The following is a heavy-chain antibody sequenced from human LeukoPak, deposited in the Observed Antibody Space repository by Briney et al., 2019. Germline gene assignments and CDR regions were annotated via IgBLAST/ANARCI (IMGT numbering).Heavy chain of an antibody. V-gene: IGHV4-61*02. Sequence: PSETLSLTCTVSGGSISSGSYYWSWIRQPAGKGLEWIGRIYTSGSTNYNPSLKSRVTISVDTSKTQFSLKLSSVTAADTAVYYCARDRGYYDSSGYYYGTEWGQGTLVTVPS. D-gene: IGHD3-22*01. CDR2: IYTSGST. J-gene: IGHJ4*02. CDR3: ARDRGYYDSSGYYYGTE. CDR1: GGSISSGSYY.